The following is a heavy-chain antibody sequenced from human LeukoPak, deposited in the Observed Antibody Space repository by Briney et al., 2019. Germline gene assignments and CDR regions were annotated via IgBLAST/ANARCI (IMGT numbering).Heavy chain of an antibody. CDR2: IYYSGST. Sequence: PSETLSLTCTVSGGSISSSYYYWGWIRQPPGKGLEWIGSIYYSGSTYYNPSLKSRVSISVDTSKNQFSLKLSSVTAADTAVYFCARDYVGVAGTFDYWGQGTLVTVSS. V-gene: IGHV4-39*07. J-gene: IGHJ4*02. CDR3: ARDYVGVAGTFDY. CDR1: GGSISSSYYY. D-gene: IGHD6-19*01.